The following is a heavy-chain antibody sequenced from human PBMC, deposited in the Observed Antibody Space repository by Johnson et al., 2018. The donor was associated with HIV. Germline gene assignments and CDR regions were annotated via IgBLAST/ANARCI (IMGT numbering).Heavy chain of an antibody. CDR2: IRYGGSNK. J-gene: IGHJ3*02. CDR1: GFTFSSYG. CDR3: AKDLRWWLRLHFLYDAFDI. D-gene: IGHD5-12*01. V-gene: IGHV3-30*02. Sequence: VQLVESGGGVVQPGGSLRLSCAASGFTFSSYGMHWVRQAPGKGLEWVAFIRYGGSNKYYAESVKGRLTISRDNSKNKLYLQMKSLRAEDTAVYYCAKDLRWWLRLHFLYDAFDIWGKGQWSPSLQ.